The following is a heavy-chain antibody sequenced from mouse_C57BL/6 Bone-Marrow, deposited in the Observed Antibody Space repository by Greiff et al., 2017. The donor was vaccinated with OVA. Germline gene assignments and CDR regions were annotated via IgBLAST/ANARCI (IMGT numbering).Heavy chain of an antibody. D-gene: IGHD1-1*01. CDR2: VYPYNGGT. Sequence: VQLQQSGPVLVKPGPSVTLSCKASGFTFTDYYMHWVKQSPGQSLEWIGLVYPYNGGTSYNQKFKGKATLTVDTSSSTAYMALNSLTSEDSAVYYCAYGSRGYFDVWGTGTTVTVSS. CDR3: AYGSRGYFDV. CDR1: GFTFTDYY. V-gene: IGHV1-36*01. J-gene: IGHJ1*03.